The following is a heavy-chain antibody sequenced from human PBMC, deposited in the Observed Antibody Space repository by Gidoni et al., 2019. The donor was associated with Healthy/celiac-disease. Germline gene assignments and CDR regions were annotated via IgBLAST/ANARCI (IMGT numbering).Heavy chain of an antibody. CDR3: ARDYRSREAVADTEEGDY. D-gene: IGHD6-19*01. CDR1: GDTVNSYG. CDR2: ISAYNGNT. J-gene: IGHJ4*02. Sequence: QVPLVQSGAEVKKPGASVKVSCKASGDTVNSYGISWVRPAPGQGLEWMGWISAYNGNTNYAQKLQGRVTMTTDTSTSTAYMELRSLRSDDTAVYYCARDYRSREAVADTEEGDYWGQGTLVTVSS. V-gene: IGHV1-18*01.